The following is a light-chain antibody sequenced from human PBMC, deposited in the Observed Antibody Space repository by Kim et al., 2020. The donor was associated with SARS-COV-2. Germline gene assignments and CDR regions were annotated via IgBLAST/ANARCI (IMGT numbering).Light chain of an antibody. Sequence: PVQRATPTCMARQVCGSYVAMYQRTPRQAPRLLIYVSSARPAGIPARFSGSGSGTEFTLTISSLQSEDFAVYDCQQYNNWAPLFTFGPRTKVDIK. CDR3: QQYNNWAPLFT. CDR1: QVCGSY. CDR2: VSS. J-gene: IGKJ3*01. V-gene: IGKV3-15*01.